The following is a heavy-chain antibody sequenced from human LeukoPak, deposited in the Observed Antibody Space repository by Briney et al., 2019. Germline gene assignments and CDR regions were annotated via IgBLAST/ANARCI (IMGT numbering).Heavy chain of an antibody. V-gene: IGHV4-59*08. CDR3: ARRGGYGYVAY. Sequence: SETLSLTCTVSGGSISSYYWSWIRQPPGKGLEWIGYIYYSGSTNYNPSLKSRVTISVDTSKNQFSLKLSSVTAADTAVYYCARRGGYGYVAYWGQGTLVTVSS. J-gene: IGHJ4*02. D-gene: IGHD5-18*01. CDR2: IYYSGST. CDR1: GGSISSYY.